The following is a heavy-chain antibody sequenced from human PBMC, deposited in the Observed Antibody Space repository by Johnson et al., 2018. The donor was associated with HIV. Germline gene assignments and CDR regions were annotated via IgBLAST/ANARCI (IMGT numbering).Heavy chain of an antibody. CDR3: ARVVAFKVRDLYYYDSSGSNDAFDI. J-gene: IGHJ3*02. D-gene: IGHD3-22*01. CDR2: INWNGGST. Sequence: VQLVESGGGVVRPGGSLRLSCAASGFTFDDYGMSWVRQAPGKGLEWVSDINWNGGSTGYADSVKGRFIISRDNAKNSLYLQMNSLRAEDTAWYYCARVVAFKVRDLYYYDSSGSNDAFDIWGQGTLVTVSS. CDR1: GFTFDDYG. V-gene: IGHV3-20*04.